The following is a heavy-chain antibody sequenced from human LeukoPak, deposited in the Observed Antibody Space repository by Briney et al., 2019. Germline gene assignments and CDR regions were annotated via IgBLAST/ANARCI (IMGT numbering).Heavy chain of an antibody. CDR3: ARLGTHSGSYPFDY. D-gene: IGHD1-26*01. CDR1: GGTFSSYA. CDR2: IIPMIGIP. V-gene: IGHV1-69*04. Sequence: ASVKVSCKASGGTFSSYAISWVRQAPGQGLEWMGRIIPMIGIPNYARNFQGRVTITADDSTSTAYMELSSLRSEDTAVYYCARLGTHSGSYPFDYWGQGTQVTVSS. J-gene: IGHJ4*02.